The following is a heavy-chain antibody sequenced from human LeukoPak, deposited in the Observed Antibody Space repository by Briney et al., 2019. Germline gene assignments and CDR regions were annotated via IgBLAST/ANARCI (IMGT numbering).Heavy chain of an antibody. Sequence: ASVKVSCKASGYTFTSYGISWVRQAPGQGLEWMGWISAYNGNTNYAQKLQGRVTMTTDTSTSTAYMELRSLRSDDTAVYYCARDLWGGSGWYSGSSYWGQGTLVTVSS. J-gene: IGHJ4*02. CDR3: ARDLWGGSGWYSGSSY. CDR1: GYTFTSYG. D-gene: IGHD6-13*01. CDR2: ISAYNGNT. V-gene: IGHV1-18*01.